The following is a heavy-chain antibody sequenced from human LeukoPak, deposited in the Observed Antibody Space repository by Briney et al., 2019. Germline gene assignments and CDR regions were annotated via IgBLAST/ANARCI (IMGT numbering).Heavy chain of an antibody. V-gene: IGHV1-8*01. CDR2: MNPNSGNT. CDR3: ARRVRGVSRRPNFDY. CDR1: GYTFTSYD. D-gene: IGHD3-10*01. J-gene: IGHJ4*02. Sequence: ASVKVSCKASGYTFTSYDINWVRQATGQRLEWMGWMNPNSGNTGYAQKFQGRVTMTRNTSISTAYMELSSLRSEDTAVYYCARRVRGVSRRPNFDYWGQGTLVTVSS.